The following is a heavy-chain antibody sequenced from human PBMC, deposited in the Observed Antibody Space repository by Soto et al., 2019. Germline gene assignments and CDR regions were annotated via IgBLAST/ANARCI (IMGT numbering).Heavy chain of an antibody. V-gene: IGHV3-74*01. CDR1: GFTFSSFW. J-gene: IGHJ4*02. Sequence: PGGSLRLSCAASGFTFSSFWMHWVRQAPGKGLVWVSRISSDGRSTSYADSVKGRFTISRDNAKNTLYLQMNSLRAEDTAVYYCATQKGGAVYWGQGTLVTVSS. D-gene: IGHD6-19*01. CDR2: ISSDGRST. CDR3: ATQKGGAVY.